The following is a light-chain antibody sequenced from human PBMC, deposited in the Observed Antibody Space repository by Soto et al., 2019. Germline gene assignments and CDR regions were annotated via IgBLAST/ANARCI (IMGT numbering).Light chain of an antibody. J-gene: IGKJ5*01. CDR1: LSITSY. Sequence: MQITQPPSSLSASGGDRVTMTCRASLSITSYLNWYQQKPGKAPKLLIYDASTLESWVPSRFSGSGSGTDFTLTISSLQPEDFATYYCQQTYSVPITFGQGTRLEIK. CDR3: QQTYSVPIT. V-gene: IGKV1-39*01. CDR2: DAS.